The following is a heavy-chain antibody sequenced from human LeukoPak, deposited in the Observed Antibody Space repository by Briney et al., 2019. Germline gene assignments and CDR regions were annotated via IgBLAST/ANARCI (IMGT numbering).Heavy chain of an antibody. Sequence: SVKVSCKASGGTFSSNTIAWVRQAPGQGLEWLGGIIPFFGSANYAQKFQGRVTITADESTSTAYMELSSLRSEDTAVYYCATPPTGTTTTGEYYFDSWGLGTLVTVSS. D-gene: IGHD1-1*01. CDR3: ATPPTGTTTTGEYYFDS. J-gene: IGHJ4*02. CDR2: IIPFFGSA. V-gene: IGHV1-69*01. CDR1: GGTFSSNT.